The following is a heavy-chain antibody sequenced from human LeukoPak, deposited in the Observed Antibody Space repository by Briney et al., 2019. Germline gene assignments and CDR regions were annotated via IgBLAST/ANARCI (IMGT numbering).Heavy chain of an antibody. CDR2: MNPNSGNT. V-gene: IGHV1-8*01. J-gene: IGHJ4*02. D-gene: IGHD6-13*01. Sequence: ASVKVSCKAPGYTFTSYDINWVRQATGQGLEWMGWMNPNSGNTGYAQKFQGRVTMTRNTSISTAYMELSSLRSEDTAVYYCARGPSPSIAAVDYWGQGTLVTVSS. CDR1: GYTFTSYD. CDR3: ARGPSPSIAAVDY.